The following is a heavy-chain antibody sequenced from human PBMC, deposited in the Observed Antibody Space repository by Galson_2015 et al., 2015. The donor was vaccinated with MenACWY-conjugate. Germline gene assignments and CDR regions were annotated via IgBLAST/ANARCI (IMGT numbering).Heavy chain of an antibody. D-gene: IGHD1-26*01. J-gene: IGHJ6*03. CDR1: GDSVSSNSAA. CDR3: ARGYGEWELPYYMDV. V-gene: IGHV6-1*01. CDR2: TYYRSKWYN. Sequence: CAISGDSVSSNSAAWNWIRQSPSRGLEWLGRTYYRSKWYNDYAVSVKSRITINPDTSKNQFSLQLNSVTPEGTAVYYCARGYGEWELPYYMDVWGKGTTVTVSS.